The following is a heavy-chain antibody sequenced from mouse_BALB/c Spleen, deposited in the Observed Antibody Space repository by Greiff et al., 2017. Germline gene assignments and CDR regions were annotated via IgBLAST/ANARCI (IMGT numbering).Heavy chain of an antibody. V-gene: IGHV5-17*02. D-gene: IGHD2-1*01. CDR2: ISSGSSTI. CDR3: ARDYGNYGYFDV. CDR1: GFTFSSFG. J-gene: IGHJ1*01. Sequence: EVKVVESGGGLVQPGGSLKLSCAASGFTFSSFGMHWVRQAPEKGLEWVAYISSGSSTIYYADTVKGRFTISRDNPKNTLFLQMTSLRSEDTAMYYCARDYGNYGYFDVWGAGTTVTVSS.